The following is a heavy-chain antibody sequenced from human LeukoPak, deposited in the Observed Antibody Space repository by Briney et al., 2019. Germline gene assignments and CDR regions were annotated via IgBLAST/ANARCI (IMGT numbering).Heavy chain of an antibody. V-gene: IGHV1-18*04. CDR1: GYTFTSYY. D-gene: IGHD3-10*01. Sequence: ASVKVSCKASGYTFTSYYMHWVRQAPGQGLEGMGKVSPYNGNTYYSQRFQGRGTITKDTSTGTAYLDLRNLRADDTAMYYCARNGRVRRVVKDLFEYWGQGTLVAVSS. CDR2: VSPYNGNT. J-gene: IGHJ4*02. CDR3: ARNGRVRRVVKDLFEY.